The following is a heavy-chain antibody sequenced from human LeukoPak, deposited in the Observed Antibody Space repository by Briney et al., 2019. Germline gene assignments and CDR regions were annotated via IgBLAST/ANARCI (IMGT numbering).Heavy chain of an antibody. CDR1: GGSISSYY. CDR2: IYYSGST. J-gene: IGHJ6*02. D-gene: IGHD2-21*02. CDR3: ARLVVVTADYYYYGMDV. V-gene: IGHV4-59*08. Sequence: PSETLSLTCTVSGGSISSYYWSRIRQPPGKGLEWIGYIYYSGSTNYNPSLKSRVTISVDTSKNQFSLKLSSVTAADTAVYYCARLVVVTADYYYYGMDVWGQGTTVTVSS.